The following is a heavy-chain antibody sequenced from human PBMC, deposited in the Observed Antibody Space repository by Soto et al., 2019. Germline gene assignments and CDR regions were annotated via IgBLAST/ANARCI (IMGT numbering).Heavy chain of an antibody. D-gene: IGHD6-13*01. CDR1: GLTVSSNY. J-gene: IGHJ1*01. Sequence: GGSLRLSCAASGLTVSSNYMSWVRQAPGKGLEWVSVIYSGGSTYYADSVKGRFTISRDNSKNTLYLQMNSLRAEDTAVYYCARTAGGTYASAEYFQHWGQGTLVTVSS. CDR2: IYSGGST. V-gene: IGHV3-53*01. CDR3: ARTAGGTYASAEYFQH.